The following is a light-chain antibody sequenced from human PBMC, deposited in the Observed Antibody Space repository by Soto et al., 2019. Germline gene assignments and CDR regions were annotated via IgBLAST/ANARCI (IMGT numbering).Light chain of an antibody. CDR2: GAS. V-gene: IGKV3-20*01. J-gene: IGKJ1*01. CDR3: QQYGSSPLT. Sequence: EIVLTQSPGTLSLSPGERATLSCRASQSLSSTYLAWYQQRPGQAPRLLIYGASNRATGIPDRFSGSGSGTDFTLTINRLEPEDFAVYYCQQYGSSPLTFGQGTKVEIK. CDR1: QSLSSTY.